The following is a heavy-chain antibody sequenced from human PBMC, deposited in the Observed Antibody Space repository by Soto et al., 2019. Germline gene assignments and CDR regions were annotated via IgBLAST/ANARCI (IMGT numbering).Heavy chain of an antibody. Sequence: QAHLVQSGPEVKKPGASVKVSCKGSGYIFTSYGIARVRQAPGQGLEWMGWISAHNGKTEYAQKFQGRVTVTRDTSTSTAYLELRSLRSDDTALYYCARGRDGDYWGQGALVTVSS. J-gene: IGHJ4*02. CDR2: ISAHNGKT. V-gene: IGHV1-18*01. CDR1: GYIFTSYG. CDR3: ARGRDGDY.